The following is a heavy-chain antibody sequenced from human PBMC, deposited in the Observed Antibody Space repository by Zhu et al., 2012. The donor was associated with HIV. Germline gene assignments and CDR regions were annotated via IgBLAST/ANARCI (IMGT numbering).Heavy chain of an antibody. Sequence: QVQLQESGPGLVKPSQTLSLTCSFSGGSISYWSWVRQPPGRGLEWLGYIHYTGTAYYNPSLQSRLSMSVETSKNQFSLKLTSVTAADTAVYYCARGGVTAPDSFNYWGQGILVTVSS. V-gene: IGHV4-30-4*08. CDR2: IHYTGTA. D-gene: IGHD3-22*01. CDR1: GGSISY. J-gene: IGHJ4*02. CDR3: ARGGVTAPDSFNY.